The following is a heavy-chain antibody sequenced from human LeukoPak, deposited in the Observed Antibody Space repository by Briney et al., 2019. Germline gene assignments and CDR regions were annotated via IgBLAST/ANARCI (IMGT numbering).Heavy chain of an antibody. V-gene: IGHV1-18*01. Sequence: ASVKVSCKASGYTFTSYGISWGRQAPGQGLEWMGWISAYNGNTNYAQKLQGRVTMTTDTSTSTAYMELRSLRSDDTAVYYCARAALIHYDIFTGYRFDPWGQRTLVTVSS. CDR1: GYTFTSYG. CDR3: ARAALIHYDIFTGYRFDP. CDR2: ISAYNGNT. J-gene: IGHJ5*02. D-gene: IGHD3-9*01.